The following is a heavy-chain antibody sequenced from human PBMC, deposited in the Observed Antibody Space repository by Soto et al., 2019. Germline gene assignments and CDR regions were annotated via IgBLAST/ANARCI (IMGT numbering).Heavy chain of an antibody. CDR1: GFTFSNYW. J-gene: IGHJ5*01. CDR2: IKQDGSEK. CDR3: ARDMGEQYCSGGRCYWVKWFDS. V-gene: IGHV3-7*01. Sequence: GGSLRLSCVASGFTFSNYWMSWVRQAPGKGLEWVANIKQDGSEKDYVDSVKGRFTTSRDNAKNTLYLQMNSLRVEDTAVYYCARDMGEQYCSGGRCYWVKWFDSWGQGTPVTVSS. D-gene: IGHD2-15*01.